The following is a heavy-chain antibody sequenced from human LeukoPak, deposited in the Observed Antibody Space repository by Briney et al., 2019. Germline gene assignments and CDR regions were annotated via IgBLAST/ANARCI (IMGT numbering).Heavy chain of an antibody. J-gene: IGHJ4*02. V-gene: IGHV1-2*02. D-gene: IGHD2-2*01. CDR3: ARLPRSYAPEFDY. Sequence: ASVKVSCKASGYTFTGHYMHWVRQAPGQGLEWMGWINPNSGGTNYAQKFQGRVTMTRDTSISTAYMELSRLRSDDTAVYYCARLPRSYAPEFDYWGQGTLVTVSS. CDR2: INPNSGGT. CDR1: GYTFTGHY.